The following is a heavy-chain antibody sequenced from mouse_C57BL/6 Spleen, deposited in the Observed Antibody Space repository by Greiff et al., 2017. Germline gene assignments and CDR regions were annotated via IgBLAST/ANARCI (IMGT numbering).Heavy chain of an antibody. CDR2: INPNNGGT. CDR1: GYTFTDYY. V-gene: IGHV1-26*01. Sequence: VQLQQSGPELVKPGASVKISCKASGYTFTDYYMNWVKQSHGKSLEWIGDINPNNGGTSYNQKFKGKATLTVDKSSSTAYMELRSLTSEDSAVYYCAREVYYGNFYYYAMDYWGQGTSVTVSS. J-gene: IGHJ4*01. D-gene: IGHD2-1*01. CDR3: AREVYYGNFYYYAMDY.